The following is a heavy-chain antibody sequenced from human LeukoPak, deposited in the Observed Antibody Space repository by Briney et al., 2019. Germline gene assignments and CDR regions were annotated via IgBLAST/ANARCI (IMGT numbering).Heavy chain of an antibody. CDR2: INHSGST. Sequence: SETLSLTCAVYGGSFSGYYWSWIRQPPGKGLEWIGEINHSGSTNYNPSPKSRVTISVATSKNQFSLKLSSVTAADTAVYYCASAEAYYDFWSGYSDWFDPWGQGTLVTVSS. CDR1: GGSFSGYY. J-gene: IGHJ5*02. V-gene: IGHV4-34*01. D-gene: IGHD3-3*01. CDR3: ASAEAYYDFWSGYSDWFDP.